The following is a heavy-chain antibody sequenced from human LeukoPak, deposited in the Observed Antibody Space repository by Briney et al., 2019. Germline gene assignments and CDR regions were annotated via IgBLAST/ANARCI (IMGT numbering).Heavy chain of an antibody. CDR1: GYTFSSYY. CDR2: IYTSGGT. D-gene: IGHD4-11*01. CDR3: SRATVNSSLRYYNSSTDF. J-gene: IGHJ6*03. V-gene: IGHV4-4*07. Sequence: SETLSLTCTVSGYTFSSYYWSWVRQPAGQGLEWIGCIYTSGGTTYYPPLMNRVTMLIDTSKKQFSLMLSSVTGADAAVYYYSRATVNSSLRYYNSSTDFWGKGTTVTVSS.